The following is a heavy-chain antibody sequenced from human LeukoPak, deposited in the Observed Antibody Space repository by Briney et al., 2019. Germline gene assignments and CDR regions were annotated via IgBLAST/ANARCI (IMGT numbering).Heavy chain of an antibody. D-gene: IGHD3-3*01. CDR2: FDPEDGET. CDR1: GYTLTELS. CDR3: ATFPYYDFWSGYSFDY. V-gene: IGHV1-24*01. J-gene: IGHJ4*02. Sequence: GALVKVSCKVSGYTLTELSMHWVRQAPGKGLEWMGGFDPEDGETIYAQKFQGRVTMTEDTSTDTAYMELSSLRSEDTAVYYCATFPYYDFWSGYSFDYWGQGTLVTVSS.